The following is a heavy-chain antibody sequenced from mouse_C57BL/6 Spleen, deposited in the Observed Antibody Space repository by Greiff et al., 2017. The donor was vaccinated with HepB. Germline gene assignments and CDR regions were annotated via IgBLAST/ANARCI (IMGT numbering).Heavy chain of an antibody. CDR3: ASPITTVVADWYFDV. CDR1: GYTFTDHT. V-gene: IGHV1-78*01. J-gene: IGHJ1*03. D-gene: IGHD1-1*01. CDR2: IYPRDGST. Sequence: QVQLKESDAELVKPGASVKISCKVSGYTFTDHTIHWMKQRPEQGLEWIGYIYPRDGSTKYNEKFKGKATLTADKSSSTAYMQLNSLTSENSAVYFCASPITTVVADWYFDVWGTGTTVTVSS.